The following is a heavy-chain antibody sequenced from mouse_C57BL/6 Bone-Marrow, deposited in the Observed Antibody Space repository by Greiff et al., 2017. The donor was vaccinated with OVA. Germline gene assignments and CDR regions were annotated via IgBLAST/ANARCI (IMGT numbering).Heavy chain of an antibody. CDR1: GYTFTDYY. CDR2: INPNNGGT. CDR3: ASSAYGSSFAD. Sequence: EVKLQQSGPELVKPGASVKISCKASGYTFTDYYMNWVKQSHGKSLEWIGDINPNNGGTSYNQKFKGKATLTVDKSSSTAYMELRSLTSEDAAVYYCASSAYGSSFADWGQGTLVTVSA. V-gene: IGHV1-26*01. D-gene: IGHD1-1*01. J-gene: IGHJ3*01.